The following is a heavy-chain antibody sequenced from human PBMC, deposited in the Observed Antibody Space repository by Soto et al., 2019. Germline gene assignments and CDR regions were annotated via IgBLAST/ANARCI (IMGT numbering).Heavy chain of an antibody. V-gene: IGHV1-24*01. CDR2: IDPEDGET. J-gene: IGHJ3*02. Sequence: GASVKVSCKVSGYTLTELSMHWVRQAPGKGLEWMGGIDPEDGETIYAQKFQGRVTITADTSTSTAYMELSSLRSEDTAVYYCAGSYGDYLSGAFDIWGQGTMVTVSS. CDR3: AGSYGDYLSGAFDI. D-gene: IGHD4-17*01. CDR1: GYTLTELS.